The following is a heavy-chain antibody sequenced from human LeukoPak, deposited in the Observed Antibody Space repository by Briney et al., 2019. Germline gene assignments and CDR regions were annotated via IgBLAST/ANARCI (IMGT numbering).Heavy chain of an antibody. J-gene: IGHJ4*02. CDR2: TYTGGSP. V-gene: IGHV3-53*01. CDR1: GFTVTSNY. D-gene: IGHD6-13*01. Sequence: GGSLRLSCVASGFTVTSNYVTWVRQAPGKGLEWVSVTYTGGSPYYADSVKGRFAISRDISKNTVYLQMYSLRAEDTAVYYCARGAATGPTLGLDYWGQGTLVTVSS. CDR3: ARGAATGPTLGLDY.